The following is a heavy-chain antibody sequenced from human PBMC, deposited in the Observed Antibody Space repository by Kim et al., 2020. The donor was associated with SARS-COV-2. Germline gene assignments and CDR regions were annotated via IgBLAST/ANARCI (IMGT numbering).Heavy chain of an antibody. CDR1: GFTFDDYA. V-gene: IGHV3-9*01. Sequence: GGSLRLSCAASGFTFDDYAMHWVRQAPGKGLEWVSVISWNSGSIGYADSVKGRFTISRDNAKNSLYLQMNSLRAEDTALYYCAKDMGFGDWYFDLWGRGTLVTVSS. J-gene: IGHJ2*01. CDR2: ISWNSGSI. D-gene: IGHD3-10*01. CDR3: AKDMGFGDWYFDL.